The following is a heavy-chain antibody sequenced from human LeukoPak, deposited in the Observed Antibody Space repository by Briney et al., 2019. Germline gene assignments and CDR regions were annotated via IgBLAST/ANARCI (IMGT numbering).Heavy chain of an antibody. Sequence: SETLSLTCTVSGGSINNYFWSWIRQPPGKGLECIAYIYYSDSTNYKPSLKSRVTVSVDTSKNQFSLKLSSVTAADTAVYYCARYGGDILTGYYIDAFDIWGQGTMVTVSS. CDR3: ARYGGDILTGYYIDAFDI. CDR2: IYYSDST. V-gene: IGHV4-59*01. J-gene: IGHJ3*02. D-gene: IGHD3-9*01. CDR1: GGSINNYF.